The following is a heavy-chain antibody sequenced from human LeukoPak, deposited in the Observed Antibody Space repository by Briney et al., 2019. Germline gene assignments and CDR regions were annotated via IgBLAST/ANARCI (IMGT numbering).Heavy chain of an antibody. Sequence: ASVKVSCKASGYTFASYYMHWVRQAPGQGLEWMGIINPNSGSTTYAQKFQGRVTMTRDTSTTTVNTEPSSLSSEDTAVYYCARGLSFGNFDYWGQGTLVTVSS. CDR3: ARGLSFGNFDY. V-gene: IGHV1-46*01. J-gene: IGHJ4*02. CDR1: GYTFASYY. CDR2: INPNSGST. D-gene: IGHD3-10*01.